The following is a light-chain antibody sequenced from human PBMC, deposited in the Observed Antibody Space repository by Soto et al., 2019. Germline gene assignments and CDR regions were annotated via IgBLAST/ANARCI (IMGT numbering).Light chain of an antibody. CDR1: SSDVGGYNF. J-gene: IGLJ2*01. CDR2: DVS. CDR3: CSYAGSHTPVV. Sequence: QSVLTQPRSVSGSPGQSVTISCIGTSSDVGGYNFVSWYQQRPGKGPKVMIYDVSQRPSGVPDRFAGSKSGNTASLTISGLQAEDEADYYCCSYAGSHTPVVFGGGTKLTVL. V-gene: IGLV2-11*01.